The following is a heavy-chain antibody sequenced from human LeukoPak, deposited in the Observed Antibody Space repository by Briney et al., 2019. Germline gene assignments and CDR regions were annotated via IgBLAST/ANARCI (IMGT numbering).Heavy chain of an antibody. CDR2: ISYDGSNK. V-gene: IGHV3-30*04. Sequence: GGSLRLSCAASGFTFSSYAMHWVRQAPGKGLEWVAVISYDGSNKYYADSVKGRFTISRDNSKNTLYLQMNSLRAEDTAVYYCGKMISATFGELEDWGQGTLVTVSS. CDR1: GFTFSSYA. CDR3: GKMISATFGELED. D-gene: IGHD3-10*01. J-gene: IGHJ4*02.